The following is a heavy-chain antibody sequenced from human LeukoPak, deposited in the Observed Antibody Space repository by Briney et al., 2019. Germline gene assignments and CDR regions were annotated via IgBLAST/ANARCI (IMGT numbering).Heavy chain of an antibody. CDR2: INHSGST. D-gene: IGHD3-22*01. Sequence: TASETLSLTCAVYGGSFSGYYWSWIRQPPGKGLEWIGEINHSGSTNYNPSLKSRVTISVDTSKNQFSLKLSSVTAADTAVYYCARGLGYYDSSGYYYFDYWGQGTLVTVSS. J-gene: IGHJ4*02. CDR1: GGSFSGYY. V-gene: IGHV4-34*01. CDR3: ARGLGYYDSSGYYYFDY.